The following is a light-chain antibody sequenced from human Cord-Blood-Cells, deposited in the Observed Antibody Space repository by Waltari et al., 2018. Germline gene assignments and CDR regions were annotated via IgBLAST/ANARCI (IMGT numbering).Light chain of an antibody. CDR1: QSVSSSY. CDR3: QQYGSSLGIT. J-gene: IGKJ5*01. Sequence: EIVLTQSPGTLSLSPGERATLSCRASQSVSSSYLAWYQQKPGQAPRLLIYGASSRATGIPDRFSGSGSGTDFTLTISRLEPEDFAVYYCQQYGSSLGITFGQGTRL. V-gene: IGKV3-20*01. CDR2: GAS.